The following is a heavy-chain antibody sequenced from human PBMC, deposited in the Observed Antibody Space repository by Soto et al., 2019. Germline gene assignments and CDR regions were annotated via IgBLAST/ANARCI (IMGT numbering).Heavy chain of an antibody. CDR3: ARGPEMNVLRYFDWFLYYFDY. J-gene: IGHJ4*02. Sequence: PGGSLRLSCAASGFTFSSYGMHWVRQAPGKGLEWVAVIWYDGSNKYYADSVKGRFTISRDNSKNTLYLQMNSLRAEDTAVYYCARGPEMNVLRYFDWFLYYFDYWGQGTLVTVSS. D-gene: IGHD3-9*01. V-gene: IGHV3-33*01. CDR2: IWYDGSNK. CDR1: GFTFSSYG.